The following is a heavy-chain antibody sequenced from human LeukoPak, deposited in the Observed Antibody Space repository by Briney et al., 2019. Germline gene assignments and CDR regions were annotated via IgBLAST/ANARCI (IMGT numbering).Heavy chain of an antibody. J-gene: IGHJ6*03. Sequence: SETLSLTCAVYGGSFSGYYWGWIRQPPGKGLEWIGEINHSGSTNYNPDLKRRVTISVDTSKNQFSLKLSSVTAADTAVYYCARQVRAARPNYYYYYMDVWGKGTTVTVSS. V-gene: IGHV4-34*01. D-gene: IGHD6-6*01. CDR3: ARQVRAARPNYYYYYMDV. CDR2: INHSGST. CDR1: GGSFSGYY.